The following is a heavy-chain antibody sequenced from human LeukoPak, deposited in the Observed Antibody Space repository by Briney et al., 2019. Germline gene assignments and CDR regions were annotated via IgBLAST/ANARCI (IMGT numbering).Heavy chain of an antibody. D-gene: IGHD6-19*01. CDR3: ERHRYSSGWGDY. CDR1: GYSFTSYW. CDR2: IYPGDSDT. V-gene: IGHV5-51*01. J-gene: IGHJ4*02. Sequence: GGSLKISCKGSGYSFTSYWIGWVRQLPGKGLEWMGIIYPGDSDTRYSPSFQGQVTISADKSISPAYLQWSSLKASDTAMYYCERHRYSSGWGDYWGQGTLVTVAS.